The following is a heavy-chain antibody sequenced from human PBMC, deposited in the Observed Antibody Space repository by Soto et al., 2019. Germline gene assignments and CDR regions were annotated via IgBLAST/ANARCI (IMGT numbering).Heavy chain of an antibody. J-gene: IGHJ4*02. CDR3: ARGTRVGGFGELQY. D-gene: IGHD3-10*01. CDR1: GFTFSTYW. Sequence: EVQLVESGGGLVQPGGSLRLSCAASGFTFSTYWMHWVRQAPGKGLAWVSRIINDGSNMNYADSVKGRFTISRDNAKNTLYLQLNSLRAEDTAVYYCARGTRVGGFGELQYWGQGALVTVSS. CDR2: IINDGSNM. V-gene: IGHV3-74*01.